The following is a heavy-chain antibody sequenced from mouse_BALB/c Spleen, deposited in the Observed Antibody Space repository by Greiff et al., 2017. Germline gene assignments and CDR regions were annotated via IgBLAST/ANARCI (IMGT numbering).Heavy chain of an antibody. CDR2: ISTYYGDA. Sequence: VQLQQSGAELVRPGVSVKISCKGSGYTFTDYAMHWVKQSHAKSLEWIGVISTYYGDASYNQKVTGKATMTVDNSSSTAYMELARLTSEDSAIYYCARVGGPGYAMDYWGQGTSVTVSS. CDR3: ARVGGPGYAMDY. CDR1: GYTFTDYA. J-gene: IGHJ4*01. V-gene: IGHV1S137*01.